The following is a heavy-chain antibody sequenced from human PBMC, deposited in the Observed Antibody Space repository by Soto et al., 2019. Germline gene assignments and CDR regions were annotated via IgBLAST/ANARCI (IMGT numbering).Heavy chain of an antibody. D-gene: IGHD1-26*01. CDR3: ARWVSGSPDH. CDR1: GFTLSDHY. Sequence: EVQLVESGGGLVQPGGSLRLSCAASGFTLSDHYMDWVRQSPGKGLEWVGRTKNKANRYNTEYAASVNGRFTISRADSKNSLYLQMNSLNTEDTAVYYCARWVSGSPDHWGQGTLVNVSS. V-gene: IGHV3-72*01. J-gene: IGHJ4*02. CDR2: TKNKANRYNT.